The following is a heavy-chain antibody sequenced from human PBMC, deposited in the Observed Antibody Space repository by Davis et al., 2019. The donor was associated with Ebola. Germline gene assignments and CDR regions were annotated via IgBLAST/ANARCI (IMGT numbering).Heavy chain of an antibody. CDR2: ISSSGSTI. CDR1: GFTFSDYY. J-gene: IGHJ6*02. V-gene: IGHV3-11*01. Sequence: GESLKISCAASGFTFSDYYMSWIRQAPGKGLEWVSYISSSGSTIYYADSVKGRFTISRDNAKNSLYLQMNSLRAEDTAVYYCARDETKYYDYIWGSYRGGYYYYYGMDVWGQGTTVTVSS. CDR3: ARDETKYYDYIWGSYRGGYYYYYGMDV. D-gene: IGHD3-16*02.